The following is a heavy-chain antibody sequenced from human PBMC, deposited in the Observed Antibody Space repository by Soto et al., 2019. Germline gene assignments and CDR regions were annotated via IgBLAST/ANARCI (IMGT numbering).Heavy chain of an antibody. Sequence: ASVKVSCKASGYTFTSYSIHWVRQAPGQGLEWMGWINAGNGNTKYSQKFQGRVTITRDTSASTAYMELSSLRSEDTAVYYCARGITGTTPYWFDPWGQGTLVTVSS. CDR2: INAGNGNT. D-gene: IGHD1-7*01. V-gene: IGHV1-3*01. CDR3: ARGITGTTPYWFDP. J-gene: IGHJ5*02. CDR1: GYTFTSYS.